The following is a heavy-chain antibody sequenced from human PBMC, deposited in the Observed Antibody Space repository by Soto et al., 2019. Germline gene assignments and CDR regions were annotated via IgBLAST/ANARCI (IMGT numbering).Heavy chain of an antibody. Sequence: SVKVSCKASGGTFSSYTISWVRQAPGQGLEWMGRIIPILGIANYAQKFQGRVTITADKSTSTAYMELSSPRSEDTAVYYCARARRIAVASWDYWGQGTLVTV. J-gene: IGHJ4*02. CDR2: IIPILGIA. D-gene: IGHD6-19*01. CDR1: GGTFSSYT. V-gene: IGHV1-69*02. CDR3: ARARRIAVASWDY.